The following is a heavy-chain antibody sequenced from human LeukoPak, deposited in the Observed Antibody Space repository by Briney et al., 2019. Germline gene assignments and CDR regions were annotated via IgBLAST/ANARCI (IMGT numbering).Heavy chain of an antibody. V-gene: IGHV1-2*02. CDR3: ARHPGRVTNDWYFDL. J-gene: IGHJ2*01. Sequence: ASVKVSCKASGYTFTGYYMHWVRQAPGQGLEWMGWINPNSGGTNYAQKFQGRVTMTRDTSITTAYMELSRLSSDDTAVYYCARHPGRVTNDWYFDLWGRGTLVTVSS. CDR2: INPNSGGT. D-gene: IGHD4-23*01. CDR1: GYTFTGYY.